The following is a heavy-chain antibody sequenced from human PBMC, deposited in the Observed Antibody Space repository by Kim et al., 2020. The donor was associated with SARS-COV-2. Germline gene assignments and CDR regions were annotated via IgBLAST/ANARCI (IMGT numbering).Heavy chain of an antibody. J-gene: IGHJ4*02. Sequence: SSNYNPSLKSRVTISVATSKNQFSLKLSSVTAADTAVYYCASYGELLFDYWGQGTLVTVSS. CDR2: SS. D-gene: IGHD3-10*01. V-gene: IGHV4-34*01. CDR3: ASYGELLFDY.